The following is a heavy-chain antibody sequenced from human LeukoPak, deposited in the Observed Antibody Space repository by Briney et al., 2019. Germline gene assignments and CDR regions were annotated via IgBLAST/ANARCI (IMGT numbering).Heavy chain of an antibody. J-gene: IGHJ3*01. Sequence: ASVKVSCKASGYTFTSCVICWVRQAPGQGLEWMGWVSAYNGNTNYAESFQGRVTMTTDTSTSTAYMELRSLSSDDTAVYYCARDAPQWRNAFDFWGQGTMVTVSS. CDR1: GYTFTSCV. D-gene: IGHD6-19*01. CDR2: VSAYNGNT. V-gene: IGHV1-18*01. CDR3: ARDAPQWRNAFDF.